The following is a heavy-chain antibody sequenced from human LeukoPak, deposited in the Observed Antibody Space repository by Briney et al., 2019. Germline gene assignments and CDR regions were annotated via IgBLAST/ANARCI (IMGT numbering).Heavy chain of an antibody. Sequence: AGGSLRLSCAASGFTFSSYGMSWVRQAPGKGLEWVSAITGSGGSTYYADSLKGRFTISRDNSKNTLYLQMNSLRAEDTAVYYCAKDQRITMIVVSFDYWGQGTLVTVSS. J-gene: IGHJ4*02. CDR2: ITGSGGST. CDR3: AKDQRITMIVVSFDY. V-gene: IGHV3-23*01. D-gene: IGHD3-22*01. CDR1: GFTFSSYG.